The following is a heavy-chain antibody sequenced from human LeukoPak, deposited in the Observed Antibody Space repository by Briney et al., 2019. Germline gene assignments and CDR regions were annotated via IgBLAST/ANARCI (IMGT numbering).Heavy chain of an antibody. CDR1: GYTFATYY. CDR3: ARRLGWWETNNWFDP. CDR2: INPNSGGT. J-gene: IGHJ5*02. Sequence: ASVKVSCKASGYTFATYYMHWVRQAPGQGLEWMGWINPNSGGTNYAQKFQGRVTMTRDTSISTAYMELSRLRSDDTAVYYCARRLGWWETNNWFDPWGQGTLVTVAS. V-gene: IGHV1-2*02. D-gene: IGHD1-26*01.